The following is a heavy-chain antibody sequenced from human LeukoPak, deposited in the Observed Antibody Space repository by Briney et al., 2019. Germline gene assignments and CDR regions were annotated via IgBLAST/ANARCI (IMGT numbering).Heavy chain of an antibody. CDR1: GGTFSSYA. Sequence: GASVKVSCKASGGTFSSYAISWVRQAPGQGLEWMGRIIPILGIANYAQKFQGRVTITADKSTSTAYMELSSLRSEDTAVYYCARMIPSGDAFDIWGQGTMVTVSS. J-gene: IGHJ3*02. CDR3: ARMIPSGDAFDI. V-gene: IGHV1-69*04. CDR2: IIPILGIA. D-gene: IGHD3-22*01.